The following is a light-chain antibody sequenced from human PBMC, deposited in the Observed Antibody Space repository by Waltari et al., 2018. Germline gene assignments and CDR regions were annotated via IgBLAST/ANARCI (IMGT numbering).Light chain of an antibody. CDR2: AAS. J-gene: IGKJ1*01. CDR3: QQSYSTLWT. CDR1: QSISSY. Sequence: DIQMTQSPSSLSASVGDRVTITFRASQSISSYLNWYQQKPGKAPKLLIYAASSLQSGVPSRFSGSGSGTDFTLTISSLQPEDFATYYWQQSYSTLWTFGQGTKVEIK. V-gene: IGKV1-39*01.